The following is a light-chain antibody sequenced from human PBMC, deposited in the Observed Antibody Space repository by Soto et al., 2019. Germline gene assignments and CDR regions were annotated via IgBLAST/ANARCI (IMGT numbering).Light chain of an antibody. J-gene: IGLJ2*01. CDR2: RDS. CDR3: QVWDSSTVV. Sequence: SYELTQPLSVSVALGQTARITCGGNNIGSKNVHWYQQKPGQAPVLVIYRDSNRPSGISERFSGSNSGNTATLTISRAQAGDEADYYCQVWDSSTVVFGGGTKLTVL. V-gene: IGLV3-9*01. CDR1: NIGSKN.